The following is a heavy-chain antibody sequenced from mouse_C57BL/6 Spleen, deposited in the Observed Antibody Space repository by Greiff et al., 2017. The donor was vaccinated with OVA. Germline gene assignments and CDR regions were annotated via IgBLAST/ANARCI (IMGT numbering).Heavy chain of an antibody. Sequence: ESGAELVRPGASVTLSCKASGYTFTDYEMHWVKQTPVHGLEWIGAIDPETGGTAYNQKFKGKAILTADKSSSTAYMELRSLTSEDSAVYYCTREDYDHWYFDVWGTGTTVTVSS. D-gene: IGHD2-4*01. CDR3: TREDYDHWYFDV. CDR2: IDPETGGT. J-gene: IGHJ1*03. CDR1: GYTFTDYE. V-gene: IGHV1-15*01.